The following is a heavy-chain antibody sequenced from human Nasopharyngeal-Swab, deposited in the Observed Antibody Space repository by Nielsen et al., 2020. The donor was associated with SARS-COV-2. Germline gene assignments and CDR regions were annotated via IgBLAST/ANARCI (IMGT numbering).Heavy chain of an antibody. CDR1: GGSFSGHQ. D-gene: IGHD6-6*01. Sequence: SETLSLTCAVYGGSFSGHQWSWVRQTPGKGLEWIGEVNHGGGTTYNPSLKSRVTISVATSTNQFSLKLTYVTAADTAVYYCARGGAGVVASPVLGLRPFYYYHFMDVWGQGTTVTVSS. CDR3: ARGGAGVVASPVLGLRPFYYYHFMDV. CDR2: VNHGGGT. V-gene: IGHV4-34*01. J-gene: IGHJ6*03.